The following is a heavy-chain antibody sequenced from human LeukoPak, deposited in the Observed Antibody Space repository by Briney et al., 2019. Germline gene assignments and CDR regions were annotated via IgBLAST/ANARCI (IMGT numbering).Heavy chain of an antibody. V-gene: IGHV3-30*02. D-gene: IGHD6-13*01. CDR2: IRYDGSNK. CDR1: GFTFSSYG. Sequence: PGGALRLSCAASGFTFSSYGMHWVRQAPGKGLEWVAFIRYDGSNKYYADSVKGRFTISRDNSKNTLYLQMNSLRAEDTAVYYCAKVGLAADDYWGQGTLVTVSS. CDR3: AKVGLAADDY. J-gene: IGHJ4*02.